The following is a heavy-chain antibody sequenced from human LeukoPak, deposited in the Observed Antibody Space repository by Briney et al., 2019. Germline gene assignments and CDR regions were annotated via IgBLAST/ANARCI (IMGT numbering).Heavy chain of an antibody. J-gene: IGHJ4*02. D-gene: IGHD4-17*01. CDR1: GFSFSPYW. Sequence: PGGSLRLSCAASGFSFSPYWMSWVRQGPGKGLDWVASINPDGSSTPDVDSVKGRFTISRDNAQNSLDLQMNSLSDEATAVYYCARLFGGVTTFDYWGQGTLVTVSS. V-gene: IGHV3-7*01. CDR2: INPDGSST. CDR3: ARLFGGVTTFDY.